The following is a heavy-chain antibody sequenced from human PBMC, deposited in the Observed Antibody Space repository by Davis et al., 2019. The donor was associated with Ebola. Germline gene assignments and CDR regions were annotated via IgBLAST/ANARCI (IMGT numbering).Heavy chain of an antibody. J-gene: IGHJ4*02. CDR1: GGSISSSSYY. V-gene: IGHV4-39*07. Sequence: PSETLSLTCTVSGGSISSSSYYWGWIRQPPGKGLEWIGSIYYSGSTYYNPSLKSRVTISVDTSKNQFSLKLSSVTAADTAVYYCARGPVTGTTHPFYDYWGQGTLVTVSS. D-gene: IGHD1-7*01. CDR3: ARGPVTGTTHPFYDY. CDR2: IYYSGST.